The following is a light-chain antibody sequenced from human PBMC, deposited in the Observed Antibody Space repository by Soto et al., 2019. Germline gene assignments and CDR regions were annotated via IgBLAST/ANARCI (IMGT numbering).Light chain of an antibody. CDR1: QSVRSTF. V-gene: IGKV3-20*01. Sequence: EVVLTQSPGTLSLSPGERVTLSCRTSQSVRSTFLAWYQQKPGQAPRPLIFGASTRATGIPDRFSGSGSGTDFTLTISRLEPEDFAVYCCQQYDTSPPTYTFGQGTKLEIK. CDR2: GAS. CDR3: QQYDTSPPTYT. J-gene: IGKJ2*01.